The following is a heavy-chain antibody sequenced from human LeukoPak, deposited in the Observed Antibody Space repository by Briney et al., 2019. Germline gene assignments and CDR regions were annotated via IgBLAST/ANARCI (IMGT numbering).Heavy chain of an antibody. V-gene: IGHV3-7*01. CDR1: GFTFSNYW. CDR3: ARVYYHEQSCYRPIDY. D-gene: IGHD3-22*01. Sequence: GGFLRLSCADSGFTFSNYWMSWVRQAPGKGLEWVANIKQDGSEKNYVDSVKGRFTISRDNAENSLYLQMNSLRAEDTAVYYCARVYYHEQSCYRPIDYWGQGTLVTVSS. J-gene: IGHJ4*02. CDR2: IKQDGSEK.